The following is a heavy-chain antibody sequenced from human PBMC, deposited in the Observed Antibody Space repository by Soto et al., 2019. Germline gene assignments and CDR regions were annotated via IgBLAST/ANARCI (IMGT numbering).Heavy chain of an antibody. CDR3: AREGESIAAPNPRGGWFDP. J-gene: IGHJ5*02. CDR2: IYYSGST. CDR1: GGSISSGGYY. Sequence: TLSLTCTVSGGSISSGGYYWSWIRQHPGKGLEWIGYIYYSGSTYYNPSLKSRVTIPVDTSKNQFSLKLSSVTAADTAVYYCAREGESIAAPNPRGGWFDPWGQGTLVAVSS. D-gene: IGHD6-6*01. V-gene: IGHV4-31*03.